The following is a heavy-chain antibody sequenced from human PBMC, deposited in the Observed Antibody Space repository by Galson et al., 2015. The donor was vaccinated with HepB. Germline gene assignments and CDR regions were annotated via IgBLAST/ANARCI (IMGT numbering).Heavy chain of an antibody. CDR2: INPNSGGT. CDR3: ATVETDSPKSDY. Sequence: VKVSCKASGYTFTDYYLHWVRQAPGQGLEWMGRINPNSGGTNYAQKFQGRVTMTRDTSISTAYMELSSLRSDDTAVYYCATVETDSPKSDYWGQGALVTVSS. V-gene: IGHV1-2*06. D-gene: IGHD5-24*01. J-gene: IGHJ4*02. CDR1: GYTFTDYY.